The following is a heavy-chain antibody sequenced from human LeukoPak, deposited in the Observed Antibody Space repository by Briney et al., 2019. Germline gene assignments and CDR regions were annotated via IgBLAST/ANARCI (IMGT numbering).Heavy chain of an antibody. Sequence: GGSLRLSCAASGFTFRSYEMNWVRQAPGKGLEWVSYISISGSTIYYADSVKGRFTISRDNAKNSLYLQMNSLRAEDTAVYYCASPNNWFDPWGQGTLVTVSS. CDR1: GFTFRSYE. J-gene: IGHJ5*02. V-gene: IGHV3-48*03. CDR2: ISISGSTI. CDR3: ASPNNWFDP.